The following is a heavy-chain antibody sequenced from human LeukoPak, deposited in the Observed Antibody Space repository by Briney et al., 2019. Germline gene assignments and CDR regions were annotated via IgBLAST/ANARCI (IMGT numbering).Heavy chain of an antibody. CDR2: ISSSSSYI. CDR3: ARVRTPYYGGDEIAY. CDR1: GFTFSSYS. J-gene: IGHJ4*02. D-gene: IGHD2-21*01. V-gene: IGHV3-21*01. Sequence: GGSLRLSCAASGFTFSSYSMNWVRQAPGKGLEWVSSISSSSSYIYYADSVKGRFTISRDNAKNSLYLQMNSLRAEDTAVYYCARVRTPYYGGDEIAYWGQGTLVTVSS.